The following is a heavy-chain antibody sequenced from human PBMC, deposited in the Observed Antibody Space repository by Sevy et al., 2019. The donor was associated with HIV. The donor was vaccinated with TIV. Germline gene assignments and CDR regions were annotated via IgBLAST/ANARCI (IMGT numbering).Heavy chain of an antibody. CDR2: IYKGNT. D-gene: IGHD2-21*01. V-gene: IGHV4-59*11. CDR3: ARGRHIVVS. J-gene: IGHJ5*02. Sequence: SETLSLTCAVSGVSISGHSWSWIRQPPGKGLEWIAYIYKGNTNYNSSLKSRVTISMDTSKNQFSLRLTSVSPTDTAIYYCARGRHIVVSWAQGALVTVSS. CDR1: GVSISGHS.